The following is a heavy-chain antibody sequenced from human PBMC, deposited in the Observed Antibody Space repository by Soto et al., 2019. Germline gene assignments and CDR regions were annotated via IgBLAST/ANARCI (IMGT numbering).Heavy chain of an antibody. CDR2: INQNEGEK. J-gene: IGHJ4*02. D-gene: IGHD3-10*01. CDR1: GFTFRNYW. Sequence: GGSLSLSCTASGFTFRNYWMTWVRQAPGKGLEWVTNINQNEGEKYYVDSVKGRFTISRDNAYNSLYLEMDNLRVDDSAVYFCARGRPPSSGGNFDSWGQGTLVTVSS. CDR3: ARGRPPSSGGNFDS. V-gene: IGHV3-7*01.